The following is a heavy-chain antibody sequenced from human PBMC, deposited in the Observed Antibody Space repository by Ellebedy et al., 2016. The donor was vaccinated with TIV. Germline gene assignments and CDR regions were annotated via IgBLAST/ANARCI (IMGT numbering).Heavy chain of an antibody. CDR2: IWYDGRKK. CDR3: ARGQWLGPFDY. J-gene: IGHJ4*02. Sequence: GESLKISCAASGFTFSNYGIHWVRQAPGKGLEWVAVIWYDGRKKYYADSVKGRFTISTDNSKSTLYLQMNSLRAEDTAVYYCARGQWLGPFDYWGQGTLVTVSS. D-gene: IGHD6-19*01. CDR1: GFTFSNYG. V-gene: IGHV3-33*08.